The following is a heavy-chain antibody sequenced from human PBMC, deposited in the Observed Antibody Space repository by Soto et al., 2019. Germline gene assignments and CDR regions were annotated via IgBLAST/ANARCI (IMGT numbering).Heavy chain of an antibody. J-gene: IGHJ5*02. Sequence: PSETLSLTCAVSGGSISSGGYSWSWIRQPPGKGLECIGYIYHSRSTYYNPSLKSRVTISVDTSKNQFSLKLSSVTAADTAVYYCAIEGAEVTANWFGPWGQGALVTVSS. D-gene: IGHD2-21*02. CDR3: AIEGAEVTANWFGP. V-gene: IGHV4-30-2*01. CDR2: IYHSRST. CDR1: GGSISSGGYS.